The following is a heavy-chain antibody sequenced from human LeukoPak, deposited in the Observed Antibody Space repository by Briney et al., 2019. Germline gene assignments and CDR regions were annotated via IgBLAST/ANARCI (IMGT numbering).Heavy chain of an antibody. CDR2: INWNGGST. CDR3: ASRYSYGRGSDFDY. J-gene: IGHJ4*02. Sequence: GGSLRLSCAASGFTFDDYGMSWVRQAPGKGLEWVSGINWNGGSTGYADSVKGRFTISRDNAKNSLYLQMNSLRAEDTALYYCASRYSYGRGSDFDYWGQGTLVTVSS. V-gene: IGHV3-20*04. CDR1: GFTFDDYG. D-gene: IGHD5-18*01.